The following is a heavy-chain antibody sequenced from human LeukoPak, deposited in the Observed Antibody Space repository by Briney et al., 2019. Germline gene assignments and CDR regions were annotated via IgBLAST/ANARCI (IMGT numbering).Heavy chain of an antibody. D-gene: IGHD1-7*01. Sequence: PGGSLRLSCAASGFTFSSYAMSWVRQAPGKGLEWVSAISGSGGSTYYADSVKGRFTISRDHSKNTLYLQMNSLRAEDTAIYYCARDGTTTRYNWFDPWGQGTLVTVSS. J-gene: IGHJ5*02. CDR3: ARDGTTTRYNWFDP. CDR1: GFTFSSYA. CDR2: ISGSGGST. V-gene: IGHV3-23*01.